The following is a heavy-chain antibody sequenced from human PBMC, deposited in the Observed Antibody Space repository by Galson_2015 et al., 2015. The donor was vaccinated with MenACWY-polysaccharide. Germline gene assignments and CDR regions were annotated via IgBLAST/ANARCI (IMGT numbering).Heavy chain of an antibody. CDR3: APYCSSTSCCTSAPGS. V-gene: IGHV3-74*01. Sequence: SLRLSCAASGFTFSRYWMKWVRQAPGKGPVWVSHINSEGSGTSYADSVKGRFTISRDNAKNTLYLQMNSLRAEDTAVYYCAPYCSSTSCCTSAPGSWGQGTLVTVSS. CDR1: GFTFSRYW. CDR2: INSEGSGT. D-gene: IGHD2-2*02. J-gene: IGHJ5*02.